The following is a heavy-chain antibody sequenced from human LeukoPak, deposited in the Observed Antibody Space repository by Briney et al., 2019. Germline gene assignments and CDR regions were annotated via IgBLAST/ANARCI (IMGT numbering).Heavy chain of an antibody. CDR1: GFTFSTHD. V-gene: IGHV3-48*04. D-gene: IGHD1-26*01. CDR2: ISSRSSTI. J-gene: IGHJ4*02. CDR3: VRLIVGVIDY. Sequence: PGGSLRLSCAASGFTFSTHDLNWVRQAPGKGLEWVSFISSRSSTIYYADSVKGRFTISRDNAKNSLYLQMNSLRAEDTALYYCVRLIVGVIDYWGQGTLVTVSS.